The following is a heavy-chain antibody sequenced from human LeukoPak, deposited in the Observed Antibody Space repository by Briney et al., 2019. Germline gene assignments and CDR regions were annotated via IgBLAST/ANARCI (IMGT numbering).Heavy chain of an antibody. Sequence: ASVEVSCKASGYTFTGYYIHWVRQAPGQGLEWMGWLNPNSGGTNYAQKFQGRVTMTRDTSISTAYMDLSGLRSDDTAVYYCARKSGHDYWGQGTLVTVSS. J-gene: IGHJ4*02. V-gene: IGHV1-2*02. D-gene: IGHD5-12*01. CDR1: GYTFTGYY. CDR2: LNPNSGGT. CDR3: ARKSGHDY.